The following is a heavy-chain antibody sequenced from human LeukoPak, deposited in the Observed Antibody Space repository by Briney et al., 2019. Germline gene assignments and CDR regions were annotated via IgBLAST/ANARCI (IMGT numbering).Heavy chain of an antibody. V-gene: IGHV4-39*01. Sequence: SETLSLTCTVSGGSISSSAYWGWIRQPPGKGLEWIGSIYSKNTYYNPSLKSRVTIAADTSKNQFSLTLGSVSATDTAVYYCVSPRGFSYGYFDYWGQGTLVTVSS. J-gene: IGHJ4*02. CDR3: VSPRGFSYGYFDY. CDR1: GGSISSSAY. D-gene: IGHD5-18*01. CDR2: IYSKNT.